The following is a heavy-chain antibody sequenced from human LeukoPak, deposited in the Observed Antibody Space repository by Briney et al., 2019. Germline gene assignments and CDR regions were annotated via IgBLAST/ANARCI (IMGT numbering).Heavy chain of an antibody. CDR2: IGIDSGNT. Sequence: GGSLRLSCAASGFTFSDYSMNWVRQAPGKGLEWISYIGIDSGNTNYADSVKGRFTISGDKAKNSLYLQMNSLRVEDTAVYYCARDYKYAFNNWGQGTLVTVSS. CDR1: GFTFSDYS. J-gene: IGHJ4*02. D-gene: IGHD5-24*01. V-gene: IGHV3-48*01. CDR3: ARDYKYAFNN.